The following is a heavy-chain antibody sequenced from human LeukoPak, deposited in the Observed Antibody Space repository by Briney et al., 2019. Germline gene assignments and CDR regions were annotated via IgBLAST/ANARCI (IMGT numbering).Heavy chain of an antibody. CDR3: ARESVTAVAGFNY. CDR1: GGTFSSYA. CDR2: IIPIFGTA. V-gene: IGHV1-69*05. D-gene: IGHD6-19*01. J-gene: IGHJ4*02. Sequence: SVKVSCKASGGTFSSYAISWVRQAPGQGLEWMGGIIPIFGTANYAQKFQGRVTITRDTSASTAYMELSSLRSEDTAVYYCARESVTAVAGFNYWGQGTLVTVSS.